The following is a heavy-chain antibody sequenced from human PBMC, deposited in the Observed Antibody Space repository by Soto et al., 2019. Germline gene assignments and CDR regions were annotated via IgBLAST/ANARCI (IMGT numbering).Heavy chain of an antibody. CDR3: ARDAYSSGWIDAFDI. J-gene: IGHJ3*02. V-gene: IGHV1-18*01. Sequence: ASVQVSCRAAGYTFTSYGISWVRQAPGQGLEWMGWISAYNGNTNYSQKLQGRVTMTTDTSTSTAYMELRSLRSDDTAVYYCARDAYSSGWIDAFDIWGQGTMVTVSS. CDR2: ISAYNGNT. CDR1: GYTFTSYG. D-gene: IGHD6-19*01.